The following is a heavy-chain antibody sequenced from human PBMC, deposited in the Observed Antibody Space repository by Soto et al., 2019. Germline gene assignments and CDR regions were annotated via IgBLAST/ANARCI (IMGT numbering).Heavy chain of an antibody. Sequence: PSETLSLTCAVYGGSFSGYYWSWIRQHPGKGLEWIGHIYDSVNTYYSPSLRSRVTISADMSKNQFSLNLRSVTAADTAVYYCARVDHRGYFAILTDYWGQGTLVTVSS. CDR2: IYDSVNT. J-gene: IGHJ4*02. V-gene: IGHV4-34*09. CDR3: ARVDHRGYFAILTDY. D-gene: IGHD3-9*01. CDR1: GGSFSGYY.